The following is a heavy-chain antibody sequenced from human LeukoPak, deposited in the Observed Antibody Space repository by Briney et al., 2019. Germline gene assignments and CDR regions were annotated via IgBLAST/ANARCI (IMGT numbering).Heavy chain of an antibody. V-gene: IGHV3-48*03. CDR1: GFTFSSYE. Sequence: GGSLRLSCAASGFTFSSYEMNWVRQAPGKGLEWVSYISSSGSTIYYADSVKGRFTISRDNSKNTLYLQMNSLRAEDTAVYYCAKARRVLRSDEFFQHWGQGTLVTVSS. CDR2: ISSSGSTI. J-gene: IGHJ1*01. CDR3: AKARRVLRSDEFFQH.